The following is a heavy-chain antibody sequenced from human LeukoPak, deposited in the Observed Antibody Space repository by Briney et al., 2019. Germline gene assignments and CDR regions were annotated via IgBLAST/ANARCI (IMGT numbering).Heavy chain of an antibody. CDR2: IYGGGST. CDR3: AKDTSIGRYCTNGVCSPFDY. J-gene: IGHJ4*02. D-gene: IGHD2-8*01. V-gene: IGHV3-53*01. Sequence: GGSLRLSCAASGFTVSTNYMNWVRQAPGKGLEWVSVIYGGGSTYYADSVKGRFTISRDNSKNTLYLQMNSLRAEDTAMYYCAKDTSIGRYCTNGVCSPFDYWGQGTLVTVSS. CDR1: GFTVSTNY.